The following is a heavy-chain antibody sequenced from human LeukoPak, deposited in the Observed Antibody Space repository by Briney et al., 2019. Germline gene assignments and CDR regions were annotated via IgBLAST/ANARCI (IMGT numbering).Heavy chain of an antibody. CDR2: ISYSGST. CDR1: GGSINTYY. CDR3: AQKVVGTSATFDM. Sequence: SETLSLTCTVSGGSINTYYWSWIRQPPGKGLEWIGYISYSGSTKYNPSLKSGATISARTTKSQLSPMLASVPAEYSAVYFCAQKVVGTSATFDMWRQATMVT. V-gene: IGHV4-59*01. J-gene: IGHJ3*02. D-gene: IGHD2-15*01.